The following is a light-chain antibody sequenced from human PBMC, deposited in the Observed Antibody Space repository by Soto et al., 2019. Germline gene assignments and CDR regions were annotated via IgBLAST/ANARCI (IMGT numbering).Light chain of an antibody. CDR2: DTS. Sequence: EIVMTQSPATLSVPPGEGATLSCRASQGIGDTLAWYQQKPGQTPRLLIYDTSIRATGVPARFSGSRSGAEFTLTISSLEPEDIAVYYCQHRMNWPLTFGQGTRLEI. CDR1: QGIGDT. J-gene: IGKJ5*01. CDR3: QHRMNWPLT. V-gene: IGKV3-15*01.